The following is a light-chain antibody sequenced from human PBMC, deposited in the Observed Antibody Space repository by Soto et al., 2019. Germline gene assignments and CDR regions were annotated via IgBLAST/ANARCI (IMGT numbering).Light chain of an antibody. CDR1: SSDIGGYNY. CDR2: EVS. CDR3: ASYAGSSVV. J-gene: IGLJ2*01. V-gene: IGLV2-8*01. Sequence: QSALTQPPSASGSPGQSVTISCTGTSSDIGGYNYISWYQQHPGKAPKLMIYEVSKRPSGVPDRFSASKSGNTASLTVSGLQDEDEADYYCASYAGSSVVFGGGTKLTVL.